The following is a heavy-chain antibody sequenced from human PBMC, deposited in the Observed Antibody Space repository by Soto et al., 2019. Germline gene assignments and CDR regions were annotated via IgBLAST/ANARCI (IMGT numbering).Heavy chain of an antibody. CDR1: GYTFTSYG. V-gene: IGHV1-18*01. CDR3: ARYYCSGGSCPRLGYYYYMDV. J-gene: IGHJ6*03. Sequence: ASVKVSCKASGYTFTSYGISWVRQAPGQGLEWMGWISAYNGNTNYAQKLQGRVTMTTDTSTSTAYMELRSLRSDDTAVYYCARYYCSGGSCPRLGYYYYMDVWGKGTTVTV. CDR2: ISAYNGNT. D-gene: IGHD2-15*01.